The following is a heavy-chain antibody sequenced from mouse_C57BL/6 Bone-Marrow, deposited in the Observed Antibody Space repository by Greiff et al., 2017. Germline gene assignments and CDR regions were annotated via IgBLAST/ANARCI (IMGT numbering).Heavy chain of an antibody. CDR2: ISSGGSYT. V-gene: IGHV5-6*01. J-gene: IGHJ4*01. CDR3: ARNYYAMDY. CDR1: GFTFSGYG. Sequence: DVQLVESGGDLVKPGGSLKLSCAASGFTFSGYGMSWVRQTPDKRLEWVATISSGGSYTYYPDSVKGRFTISRDNAKNTLYLQMSSLKSEDTAMYYCARNYYAMDYWGQGTSVTVSS.